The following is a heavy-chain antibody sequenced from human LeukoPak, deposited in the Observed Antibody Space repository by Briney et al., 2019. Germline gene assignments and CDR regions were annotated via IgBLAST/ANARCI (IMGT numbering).Heavy chain of an antibody. J-gene: IGHJ4*02. D-gene: IGHD3-22*01. CDR3: AREEATYYYDSSGFGD. V-gene: IGHV4-61*02. Sequence: PSETLSLTCTVSGSSISSGSYYWSWIRQPAGKGLEWIGRIYTSGSTNYNPSLKSRVTISVDTSKNQFSLKLSSVTAADTAVYYCAREEATYYYDSSGFGDWGQGTLVTVSS. CDR2: IYTSGST. CDR1: GSSISSGSYY.